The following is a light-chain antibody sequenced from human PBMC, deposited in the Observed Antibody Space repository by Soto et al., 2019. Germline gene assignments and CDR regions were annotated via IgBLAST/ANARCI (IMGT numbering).Light chain of an antibody. CDR2: GVS. Sequence: EIVLTQSPATLSVSPGERATLSCRADQSVRDDLAWYQQKPGQAPRLLFYGVSTRATGIPVRFSASGSGTEFTLTIRSLQSEDFAVYYCKQYNHWPRGYTFGQGTKLEIK. CDR1: QSVRDD. J-gene: IGKJ2*01. CDR3: KQYNHWPRGYT. V-gene: IGKV3-15*01.